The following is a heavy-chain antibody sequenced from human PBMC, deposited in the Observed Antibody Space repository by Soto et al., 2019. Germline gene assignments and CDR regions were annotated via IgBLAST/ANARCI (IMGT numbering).Heavy chain of an antibody. CDR2: IIPIFGQA. V-gene: IGHV1-69*01. CDR1: GGTFGNYG. Sequence: QVQLVQSGAEVKKPGSSVKVSCKASGGTFGNYGISWVRQAPGQGLEWMGGIIPIFGQANYAQRFQGRLTITADESTSTVYMELSSLRSEDTAVYSCAREGFSGSYYAYWGKGTLVTVS. J-gene: IGHJ4*02. CDR3: AREGFSGSYYAY. D-gene: IGHD1-26*01.